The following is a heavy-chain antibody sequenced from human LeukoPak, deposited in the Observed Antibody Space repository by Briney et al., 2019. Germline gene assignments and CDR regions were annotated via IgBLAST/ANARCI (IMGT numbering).Heavy chain of an antibody. Sequence: GGSLRLSCAASGFTFSSYAMHWVRQAPGKGLEWVAVISYDGSNKYYADSVKGRFTISRDNSKNTLYLQMNSLRAEDTAVYYCARDSGGRILDYWGQGTLVTVSS. CDR3: ARDSGGRILDY. CDR1: GFTFSSYA. V-gene: IGHV3-30-3*01. CDR2: ISYDGSNK. J-gene: IGHJ4*02. D-gene: IGHD3-16*01.